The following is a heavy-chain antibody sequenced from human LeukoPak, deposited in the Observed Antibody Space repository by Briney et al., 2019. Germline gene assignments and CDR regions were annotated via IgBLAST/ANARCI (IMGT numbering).Heavy chain of an antibody. CDR3: ARLAASYGDSWINAFDI. V-gene: IGHV3-48*01. CDR1: GFTFSSYS. Sequence: GGSLRLSCATSGFTFSSYSMNWVRQAPGKGLEWVSYLSSRSTIIYYADSVKGRFTISRDNAKNSLYLQMNSLRAEDTAVYYCARLAASYGDSWINAFDIWGQGTMVTVSA. D-gene: IGHD6-13*01. J-gene: IGHJ3*02. CDR2: LSSRSTII.